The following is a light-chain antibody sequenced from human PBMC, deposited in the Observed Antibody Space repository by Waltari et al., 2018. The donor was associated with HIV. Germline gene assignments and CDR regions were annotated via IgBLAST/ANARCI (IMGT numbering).Light chain of an antibody. Sequence: QSALAQPASVPGSPGQSLTISCTGTTSDVGTYHYVPWYQQHPGKGPKLVIFDVSHRPSGISDRFSGSRSGNTASLTISGLRAEDEADYFCSSYSTNTNNSPWVFGGGTKVTVL. V-gene: IGLV2-14*03. CDR3: SSYSTNTNNSPWV. J-gene: IGLJ3*02. CDR2: DVS. CDR1: TSDVGTYHY.